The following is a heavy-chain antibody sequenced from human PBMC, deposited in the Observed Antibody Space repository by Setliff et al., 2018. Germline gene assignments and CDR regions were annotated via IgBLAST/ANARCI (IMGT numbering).Heavy chain of an antibody. Sequence: PSETLSLTCTVSGDSISSGTYYRGWIRQPPGKGLEWIGSRYYSGHTYYNPSLKSRVAMSVDKAKNQFSLNLRSVSAADTAIYYCAKHGEESKVTTYLASWGQGTLVTVSS. J-gene: IGHJ5*02. CDR2: RYYSGHT. V-gene: IGHV4-39*01. CDR1: GDSISSGTYY. CDR3: AKHGEESKVTTYLAS. D-gene: IGHD4-17*01.